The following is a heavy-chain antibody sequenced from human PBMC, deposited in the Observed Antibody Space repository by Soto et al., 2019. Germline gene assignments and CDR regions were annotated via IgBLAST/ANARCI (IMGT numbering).Heavy chain of an antibody. Sequence: ASVKVSCKASGYTFTGYYMHWVRQAPGQGLEWMGWINPNSGGTNYAQKFQGWVTMTRDTSISTAYMELSRLRSDDTAVYYCARAFNYYDSSGSWAFDYRGQGTLVTVSS. J-gene: IGHJ4*02. V-gene: IGHV1-2*04. D-gene: IGHD3-22*01. CDR1: GYTFTGYY. CDR2: INPNSGGT. CDR3: ARAFNYYDSSGSWAFDY.